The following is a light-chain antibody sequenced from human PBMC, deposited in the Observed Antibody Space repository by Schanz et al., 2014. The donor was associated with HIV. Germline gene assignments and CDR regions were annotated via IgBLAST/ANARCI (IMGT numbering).Light chain of an antibody. CDR1: NSDIAFYYS. CDR2: DGS. J-gene: IGLJ1*01. V-gene: IGLV2-14*03. Sequence: QSALTQPASVSGSPGQSITISCTGPNSDIAFYYSVSWFQQHPNKAPQLMIYDGSRRPSGVSDRFSGSKSDYTASLTISGLQPEDEADYYCQSYDNSLRSYVFGTGTKLTVL. CDR3: QSYDNSLRSYV.